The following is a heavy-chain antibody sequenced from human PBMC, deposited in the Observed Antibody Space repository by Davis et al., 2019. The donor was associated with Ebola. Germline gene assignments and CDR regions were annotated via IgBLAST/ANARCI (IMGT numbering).Heavy chain of an antibody. Sequence: SETLSLTCTVSGGSISSSSYYWGWIRQPPGKGLEWIGSIYYSGGTYYNPSLKSRVTISVDTSKSQFSLKLSSVTAADTAVYYCARRLHYYYGMDVWGQGTTVTVSS. CDR3: ARRLHYYYGMDV. V-gene: IGHV4-39*01. CDR2: IYYSGGT. D-gene: IGHD3-16*01. CDR1: GGSISSSSYY. J-gene: IGHJ6*02.